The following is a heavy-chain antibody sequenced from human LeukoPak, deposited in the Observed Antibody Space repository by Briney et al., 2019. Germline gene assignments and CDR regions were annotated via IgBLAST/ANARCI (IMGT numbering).Heavy chain of an antibody. J-gene: IGHJ4*02. CDR2: IYYSGST. Sequence: SETLSLTCTVSGGSISNYYWSWIRQPPGKGLECFGYIYYSGSTNYNPSLKSRVTIPVDTSKNQFPLKLDSVTAADTAVYYCARVRPNDYSNYFDYWGQGTLITVSS. CDR3: ARVRPNDYSNYFDY. CDR1: GGSISNYY. D-gene: IGHD4-11*01. V-gene: IGHV4-59*01.